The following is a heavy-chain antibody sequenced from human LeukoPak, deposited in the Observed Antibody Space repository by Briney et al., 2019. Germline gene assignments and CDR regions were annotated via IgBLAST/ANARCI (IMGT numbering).Heavy chain of an antibody. CDR1: GGSISSNSYY. D-gene: IGHD3-22*01. V-gene: IGHV4-39*07. J-gene: IGHJ4*02. CDR2: IFHSGST. Sequence: SETLSLTCTVSGGSISSNSYYWGWIRQSPGKGLEWIGSIFHSGSTYYNPSLKSRVTISVDTSKNQFSLKLSSVTAADTAVYYCAREREGGQYYYDSSGSGTYDSWGQGTLVTVSS. CDR3: AREREGGQYYYDSSGSGTYDS.